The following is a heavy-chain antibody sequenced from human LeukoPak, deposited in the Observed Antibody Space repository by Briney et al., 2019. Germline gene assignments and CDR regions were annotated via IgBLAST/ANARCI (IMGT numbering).Heavy chain of an antibody. Sequence: SETLSLTCTVSGGSISSSSYYWGWIRQPPGKGLEWIGSIYYSGSTYYNPSLKSRVTISVDTSKNQFSLKLSSVTAADTAVYYCARVNTMVRGVRAAFDIWGQGTMVTVSS. CDR2: IYYSGST. CDR3: ARVNTMVRGVRAAFDI. CDR1: GGSISSSSYY. D-gene: IGHD3-10*01. J-gene: IGHJ3*02. V-gene: IGHV4-39*07.